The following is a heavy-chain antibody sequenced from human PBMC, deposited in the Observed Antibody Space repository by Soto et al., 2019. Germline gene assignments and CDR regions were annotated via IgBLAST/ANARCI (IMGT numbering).Heavy chain of an antibody. CDR3: ARRVTIFGVVNGNFDY. V-gene: IGHV5-51*01. CDR2: IYPGDSDT. CDR1: GYSFTSYW. D-gene: IGHD3-3*01. J-gene: IGHJ4*02. Sequence: GESLKISCKGSGYSFTSYWIGWVRQMPGKGLEWMGIIYPGDSDTRYSPSFQGQVTISADKSISTAYLQWSSLKASDTAMYYCARRVTIFGVVNGNFDYWGQGTLVTVSS.